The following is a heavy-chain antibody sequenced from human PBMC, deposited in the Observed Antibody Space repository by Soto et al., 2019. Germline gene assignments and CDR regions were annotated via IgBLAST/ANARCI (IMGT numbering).Heavy chain of an antibody. Sequence: SETLSLTCTVSGDSVTSGTYYWSWIRQPPGKGLEWIGYISYSGTTYYNPSLKSRVSISLDTSKNQFSLKLSSVTTADTAVYYCASDTYGADYWGRGILVTVS. V-gene: IGHV4-30-4*01. J-gene: IGHJ4*02. D-gene: IGHD3-10*01. CDR1: GDSVTSGTYY. CDR2: ISYSGTT. CDR3: ASDTYGADY.